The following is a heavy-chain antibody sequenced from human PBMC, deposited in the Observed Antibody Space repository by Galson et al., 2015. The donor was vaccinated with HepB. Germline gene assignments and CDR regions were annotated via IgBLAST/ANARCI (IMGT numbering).Heavy chain of an antibody. CDR3: AREQRRGYYYYYYGMDV. V-gene: IGHV3-30-3*01. J-gene: IGHJ6*02. CDR1: GFTFSSYA. Sequence: SLRLSCAASGFTFSSYAMHWVRQAPGKGLEWVAVISYDGSNKYYADSVKGRFTISRDNSKNTLYLQMNSLRAEDTAVYYCAREQRRGYYYYYYGMDVWGQGTTVTVSS. CDR2: ISYDGSNK. D-gene: IGHD6-25*01.